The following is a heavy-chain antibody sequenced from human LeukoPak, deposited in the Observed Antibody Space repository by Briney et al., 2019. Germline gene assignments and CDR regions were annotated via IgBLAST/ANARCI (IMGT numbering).Heavy chain of an antibody. CDR1: AFIFSGHW. Sequence: PGGSLRLSCEGSAFIFSGHWMNWVRQTPGKGLEWVANIKQDGSEKYYVDSVKGRFTISRDNTKNSLYLQMNSLRAEDAAVYYCARGGDGYYYHYGMDVWGQGTTVTVSS. V-gene: IGHV3-7*03. D-gene: IGHD2-21*02. J-gene: IGHJ6*02. CDR2: IKQDGSEK. CDR3: ARGGDGYYYHYGMDV.